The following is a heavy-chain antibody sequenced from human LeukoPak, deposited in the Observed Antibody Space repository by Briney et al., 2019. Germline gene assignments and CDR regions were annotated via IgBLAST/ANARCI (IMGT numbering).Heavy chain of an antibody. D-gene: IGHD7-27*01. CDR3: ARVGLAGTYYFDY. Sequence: SVKVSCKASGGTFSSYAISWVRQAPGQGLEWMGGIIPIFGTANYAQKFQGRVTMTTDTSTSTAFMELRSLRSDDTAVYYCARVGLAGTYYFDYWGQGTLVTVSS. V-gene: IGHV1-69*05. CDR2: IIPIFGTA. CDR1: GGTFSSYA. J-gene: IGHJ4*02.